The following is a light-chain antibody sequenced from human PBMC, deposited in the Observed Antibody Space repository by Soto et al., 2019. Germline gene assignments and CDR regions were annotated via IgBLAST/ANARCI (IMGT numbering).Light chain of an antibody. CDR3: QRYGSSFTRT. CDR1: QSVTSNY. Sequence: EVVLTQSPGTVSLSPGERATLSCRASQSVTSNYLAWYQQKPGQAPRLLIYAASSRATGIPDRFSGSGSGTDFPISISRLEHDAFSVCYCQRYGSSFTRTVGGGTEAEI. J-gene: IGKJ4*02. V-gene: IGKV3-20*01. CDR2: AAS.